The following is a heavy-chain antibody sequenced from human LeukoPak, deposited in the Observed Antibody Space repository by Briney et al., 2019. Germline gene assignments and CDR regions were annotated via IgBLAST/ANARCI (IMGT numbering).Heavy chain of an antibody. D-gene: IGHD6-6*01. V-gene: IGHV3-53*05. J-gene: IGHJ3*02. CDR2: IYSGGST. Sequence: GGSLRLSCAASGFTVSSNHMSWVRQAPGKGLEWVSVIYSGGSTYYADSVKGRFTISRDNSKNTLYLQMNSLRAEDTAVYYCAKDRRAARHHAFDIWGQGTMVTVSS. CDR3: AKDRRAARHHAFDI. CDR1: GFTVSSNH.